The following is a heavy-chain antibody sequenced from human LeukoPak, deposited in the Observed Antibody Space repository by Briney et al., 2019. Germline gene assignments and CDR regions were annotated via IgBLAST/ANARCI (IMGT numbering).Heavy chain of an antibody. CDR3: ARDHQLQNGNWFDP. CDR2: IAYDGGTK. D-gene: IGHD2-2*01. V-gene: IGHV3-30*03. Sequence: GRSLRLSCAASGFTFNRYAMHWVRQAPGKGLEWVANIAYDGGTKYYADSVKGRFSVSRDNSKNTLYLQMNSLRPEDTAVYYCARDHQLQNGNWFDPGAGEPWSPSPQ. J-gene: IGHJ5*02. CDR1: GFTFNRYA.